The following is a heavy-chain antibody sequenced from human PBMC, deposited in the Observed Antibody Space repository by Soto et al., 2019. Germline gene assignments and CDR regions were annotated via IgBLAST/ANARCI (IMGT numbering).Heavy chain of an antibody. Sequence: SETLSLTCTVSGGSISSGGYYWSWIRQHPGKGLEWIGYIYYSGSTYYNPSLKSRVTISVDTSKNQFSLKLSSVTAADTAVYYCARLAGDFVLVPAAMGSDYYYYGMDVWGQGTTVTVSS. J-gene: IGHJ6*02. V-gene: IGHV4-31*03. CDR2: IYYSGST. CDR3: ARLAGDFVLVPAAMGSDYYYYGMDV. CDR1: GGSISSGGYY. D-gene: IGHD2-2*01.